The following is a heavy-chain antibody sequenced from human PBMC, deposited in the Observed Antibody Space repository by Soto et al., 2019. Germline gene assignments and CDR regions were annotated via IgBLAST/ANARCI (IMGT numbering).Heavy chain of an antibody. D-gene: IGHD1-7*01. CDR3: AKSFATYNWNYVWWFDP. J-gene: IGHJ5*02. CDR1: GFTFSSYA. Sequence: HPGGSLRLSCAASGFTFSSYAMSWVRQAPGKGLEWVSAISGSGGSTYYADSVKGRFTISRDNSKNTLYLQMNSLRAEDTAVYYCAKSFATYNWNYVWWFDPWGQGTLVTVSS. CDR2: ISGSGGST. V-gene: IGHV3-23*01.